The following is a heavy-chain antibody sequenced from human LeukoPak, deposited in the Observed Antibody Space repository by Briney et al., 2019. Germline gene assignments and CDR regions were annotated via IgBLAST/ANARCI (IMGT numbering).Heavy chain of an antibody. CDR2: IRSDGSNK. J-gene: IGHJ4*02. CDR1: GFTFSSYG. D-gene: IGHD4-17*01. V-gene: IGHV3-30*02. CDR3: ARTTTVTTFSILGY. Sequence: GGSLRLSCAASGFTFSSYGMHWVRQAPGKGLEWVAFIRSDGSNKYYADSVKGRFTISRDNSKLYLQMNSLRADDTAVYYCARTTTVTTFSILGYWGQGTLVTVSS.